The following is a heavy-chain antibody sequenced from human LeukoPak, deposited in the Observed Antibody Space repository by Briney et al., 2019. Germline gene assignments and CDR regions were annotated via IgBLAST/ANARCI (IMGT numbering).Heavy chain of an antibody. Sequence: GASVKVSCKASGYTFPANYMHWVRQAPGQGLEWMGWINPNSGGSNCAQKFQGRVTMTRETSISTAYMELSRMSSDDTAVYYCARPTGSYVLLDAFDVGGQGTMVTVS. CDR2: INPNSGGS. J-gene: IGHJ3*01. CDR3: ARPTGSYVLLDAFDV. V-gene: IGHV1-2*02. CDR1: GYTFPANY. D-gene: IGHD3-16*01.